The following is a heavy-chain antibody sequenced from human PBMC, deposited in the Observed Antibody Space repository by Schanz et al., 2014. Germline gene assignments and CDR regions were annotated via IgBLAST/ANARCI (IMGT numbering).Heavy chain of an antibody. CDR1: GFNFGSHG. CDR2: ISYDGSFK. D-gene: IGHD1-1*01. CDR3: AKIERNED. J-gene: IGHJ4*02. V-gene: IGHV3-33*03. Sequence: QVHLLESGGGLVEPGGSLRLSCAASGFNFGSHGMHWVRQAPGKGLEWVAVISYDGSFKNYTDSVKGRFTISRDNAKNTLYLQMNSLRAEDTAVYFCAKIERNEDWGQGTLVTVSS.